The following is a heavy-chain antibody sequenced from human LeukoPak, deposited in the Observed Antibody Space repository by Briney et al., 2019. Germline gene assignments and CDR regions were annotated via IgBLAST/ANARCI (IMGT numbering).Heavy chain of an antibody. D-gene: IGHD3-10*01. J-gene: IGHJ4*02. V-gene: IGHV4-34*01. CDR2: INHSGST. CDR1: GGSFSGYY. CDR3: ARGLVVRGVYFDY. Sequence: SETLSLTCAVYGGSFSGYYWSWIRQPPGKGLEWIGEINHSGSTNYNPSLKSRVTISVDTSKNQFSLKLSSVTAPDTAVYYCARGLVVRGVYFDYWGQGTLVTVSS.